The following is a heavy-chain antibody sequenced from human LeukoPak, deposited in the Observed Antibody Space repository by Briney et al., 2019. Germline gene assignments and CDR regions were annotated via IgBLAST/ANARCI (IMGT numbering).Heavy chain of an antibody. Sequence: GGSLRLSCGASGFPFSSHGMRWVRQAPGKGLEWVAVIWADGSKRYHADSVQGRFSISRDNSRNMLYLQMNSLRVDDTAVYYCASLSRPQSSSWDLDDHWGRGTLVTVSS. J-gene: IGHJ4*02. CDR2: IWADGSKR. CDR1: GFPFSSHG. CDR3: ASLSRPQSSSWDLDDH. D-gene: IGHD6-13*01. V-gene: IGHV3-33*01.